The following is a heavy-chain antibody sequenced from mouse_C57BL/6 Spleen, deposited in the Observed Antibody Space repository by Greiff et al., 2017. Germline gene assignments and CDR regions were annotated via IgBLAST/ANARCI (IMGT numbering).Heavy chain of an antibody. CDR1: GYAFSSSW. CDR3: ARGTYFDV. Sequence: VQLQQSGPELVKPGASVKISCKASGYAFSSSWMNWVKQRPGKGLEWIGRIYPGDGDTNYNGKFKGKATLTADKSSRTAYMQLSSLTCEDSAVYFCARGTYFDVWGTGTTVTVSS. V-gene: IGHV1-82*01. CDR2: IYPGDGDT. J-gene: IGHJ1*03.